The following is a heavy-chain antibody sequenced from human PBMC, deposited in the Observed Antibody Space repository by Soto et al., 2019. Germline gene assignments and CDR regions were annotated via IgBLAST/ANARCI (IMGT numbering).Heavy chain of an antibody. J-gene: IGHJ6*02. CDR3: AILLRSTYGMDV. D-gene: IGHD3-3*01. CDR2: IYHSGST. CDR1: GGSISSYY. Sequence: SETLSLTCTVSGGSISSYYWSWIRQPPGKGLEWIGEIYHSGSTNYNPSLKSRVTISVDKSKNQFSLKVTSVTAADTAVYYCAILLRSTYGMDVWGQGTTVTVSS. V-gene: IGHV4-59*12.